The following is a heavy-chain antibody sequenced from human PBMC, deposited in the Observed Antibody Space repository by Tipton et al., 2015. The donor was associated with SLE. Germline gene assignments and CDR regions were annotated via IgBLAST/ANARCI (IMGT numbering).Heavy chain of an antibody. CDR2: IKSKTDGGTT. CDR1: GFTFSNAW. J-gene: IGHJ4*02. CDR3: TTDRKWELLASDY. V-gene: IGHV3-15*01. Sequence: GSLRLSCAASGFTFSNAWMSWVRQAPGKGLEWVGRIKSKTDGGTTDYAAPVKGRFTISRDDSKNTLYLQMNSLKTEDTAVYYCTTDRKWELLASDYWGQGTLVTVSS. D-gene: IGHD1-26*01.